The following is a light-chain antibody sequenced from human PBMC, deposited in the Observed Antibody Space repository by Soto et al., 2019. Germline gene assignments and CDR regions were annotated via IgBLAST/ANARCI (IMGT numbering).Light chain of an antibody. CDR1: QDISNY. J-gene: IGKJ4*01. V-gene: IGKV1-33*01. CDR2: DAS. CDR3: QQYDNLPLT. Sequence: DIHMTQSPSSLSASVGDRVTITCQASQDISNYLNWYQQKPGKAPKLLIYDASNLETGVPSRLSGSGSGTDFTFTISSLQPEDIATYYCQQYDNLPLTFGGGTKVDIK.